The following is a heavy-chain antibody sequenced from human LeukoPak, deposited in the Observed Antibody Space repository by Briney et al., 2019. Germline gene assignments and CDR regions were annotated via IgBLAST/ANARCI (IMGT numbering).Heavy chain of an antibody. CDR2: IKQDGSGK. CDR3: ARVSDGDWFDP. CDR1: GFPFSSYW. Sequence: GGSLRLSCAASGFPFSSYWVSWVRQAPGKGLEWVANIKQDGSGKYYVDSVKGRFTISRDNAKNSLYLQMNSLRAEDTAVYYCARVSDGDWFDPWGQGTLVTVSS. V-gene: IGHV3-7*05. J-gene: IGHJ5*02.